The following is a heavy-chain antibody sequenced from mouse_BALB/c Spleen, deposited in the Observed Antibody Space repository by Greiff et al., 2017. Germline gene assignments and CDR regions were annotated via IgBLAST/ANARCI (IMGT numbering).Heavy chain of an antibody. Sequence: DVMLVESGGGLVKPGGSLKLSCAASGFTFSSYAMSWVRQTPEKRLEWVASISSGGSTYYPDSVKGRFTISRDNARNILYLQMSSLRSEDTAMYYCARVNYDYDDGHAMDYWGQGTSVTVSS. CDR2: ISSGGST. V-gene: IGHV5-6-5*01. CDR3: ARVNYDYDDGHAMDY. CDR1: GFTFSSYA. J-gene: IGHJ4*01. D-gene: IGHD2-4*01.